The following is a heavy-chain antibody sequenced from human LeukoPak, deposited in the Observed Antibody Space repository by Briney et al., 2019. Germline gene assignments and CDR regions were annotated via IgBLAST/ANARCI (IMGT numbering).Heavy chain of an antibody. Sequence: PGGSLRLSCAASGFTFSSYGMHWVRQAPGKGLEWVAVISYDGSNKYYADSVKGRFTISRDNSKNTLYLQMNSLRAEDTAVYYCAKETYSNYGLDYWGQGTLVTVSS. J-gene: IGHJ4*02. CDR2: ISYDGSNK. CDR3: AKETYSNYGLDY. D-gene: IGHD4-11*01. V-gene: IGHV3-30*18. CDR1: GFTFSSYG.